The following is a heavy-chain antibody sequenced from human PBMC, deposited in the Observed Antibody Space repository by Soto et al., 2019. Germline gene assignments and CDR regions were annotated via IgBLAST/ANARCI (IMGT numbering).Heavy chain of an antibody. D-gene: IGHD6-19*01. Sequence: VQLVESGGGVVQPGRSLRLSCAASGFNFSDYAMRWVRQAPGKGLAWVAVVSHDGRNTHYADSVKGRFTISRDSSKNTVSLEMTSLRAEVTAVYYCAKGGRQWLVTSDFNYWGQGALVTVSS. CDR3: AKGGRQWLVTSDFNY. CDR2: VSHDGRNT. J-gene: IGHJ4*02. CDR1: GFNFSDYA. V-gene: IGHV3-30*18.